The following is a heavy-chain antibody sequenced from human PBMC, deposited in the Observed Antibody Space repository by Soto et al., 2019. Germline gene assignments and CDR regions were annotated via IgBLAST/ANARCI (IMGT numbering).Heavy chain of an antibody. Sequence: PGKGLEWVAVIWYDGSNKYYADSVKGRFTISRDNSKNTLYLQMNSLRAEDTAVYYCARDRGITIFGVAKGDAFDIWGQGTMVTVSS. CDR2: IWYDGSNK. D-gene: IGHD3-3*01. J-gene: IGHJ3*02. V-gene: IGHV3-33*01. CDR3: ARDRGITIFGVAKGDAFDI.